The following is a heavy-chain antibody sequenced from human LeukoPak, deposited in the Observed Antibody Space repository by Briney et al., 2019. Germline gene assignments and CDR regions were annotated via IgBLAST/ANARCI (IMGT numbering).Heavy chain of an antibody. J-gene: IGHJ4*02. CDR3: ARGGIPDY. D-gene: IGHD2-21*01. CDR1: GGSISRGSYF. Sequence: SETLSLTCTVSGGSISRGSYFWSWIRQPAGKGLEWIGRFYTSATPNYNPSLKSRVTISVDTSRNQFSLKLSSVTAADTAVYYCARGGIPDYWGQGILVTVSS. V-gene: IGHV4-61*02. CDR2: FYTSATP.